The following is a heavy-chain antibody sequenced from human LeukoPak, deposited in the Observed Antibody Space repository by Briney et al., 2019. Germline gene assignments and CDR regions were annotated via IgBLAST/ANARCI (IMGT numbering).Heavy chain of an antibody. CDR1: GFTFSSYE. CDR2: ISSSGSTI. D-gene: IGHD6-13*01. J-gene: IGHJ4*02. CDR3: ARGLAAAANFDY. Sequence: PGGSLRLSCAASGFTFSSYEMNRVRQAPGKGLEWVSYISSSGSTIYYADSVKGRFTISRDNAKNSLYLQMNSLRAEDTAVYYCARGLAAAANFDYWGQGTLVTVSS. V-gene: IGHV3-48*03.